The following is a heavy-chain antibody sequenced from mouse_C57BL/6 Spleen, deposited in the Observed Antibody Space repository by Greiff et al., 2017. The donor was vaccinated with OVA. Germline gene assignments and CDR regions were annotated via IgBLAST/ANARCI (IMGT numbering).Heavy chain of an antibody. Sequence: EVKLMEPGGGLVKPGGSLKLSCAASGYTFSSYAMSWVRQTPEKSLEWVATISDGGSYTYYPDNVKGRFTISRDNAKNNPYLQMSQLKSEDTAMYYCARDTPHGLRCPMDYWGQGTSVTVSS. V-gene: IGHV5-4*01. J-gene: IGHJ4*01. CDR3: ARDTPHGLRCPMDY. CDR2: ISDGGSYT. CDR1: GYTFSSYA. D-gene: IGHD2-2*01.